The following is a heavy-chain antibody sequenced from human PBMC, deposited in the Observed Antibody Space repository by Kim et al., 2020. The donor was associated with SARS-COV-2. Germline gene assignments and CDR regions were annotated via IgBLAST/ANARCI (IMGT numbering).Heavy chain of an antibody. Sequence: PSLKSRVTISVDTSKNQFSLKLSSVSAADTAVYYCARVSGDEYGWGGFSYWGQGTLVTVSS. J-gene: IGHJ4*03. D-gene: IGHD3-16*01. V-gene: IGHV4-31*02. CDR3: ARVSGDEYGWGGFSY.